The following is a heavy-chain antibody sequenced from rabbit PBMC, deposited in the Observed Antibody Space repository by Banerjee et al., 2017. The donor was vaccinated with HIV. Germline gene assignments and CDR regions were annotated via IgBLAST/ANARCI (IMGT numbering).Heavy chain of an antibody. CDR2: IYAGSSGST. CDR3: ARAYAGNGYYFNL. CDR1: GFDFSSYQY. J-gene: IGHJ4*01. D-gene: IGHD4-2*01. V-gene: IGHV1S45*01. Sequence: QEQLVESGGGLVQPGGSLKLSCKASGFDFSSYQYMCWVRQAPGKGLEWIACIYAGSSGSTYYASWAKGRFTISKTSSTTVTLQMTSLTAADTATYFCARAYAGNGYYFNLWGPGTLVTVS.